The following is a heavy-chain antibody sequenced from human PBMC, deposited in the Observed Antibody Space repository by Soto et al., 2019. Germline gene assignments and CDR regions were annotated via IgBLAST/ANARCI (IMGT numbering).Heavy chain of an antibody. CDR1: GFTFSSYW. CDR3: ASEEQQLVPKAMDV. V-gene: IGHV3-74*01. J-gene: IGHJ6*02. CDR2: INSDGSST. D-gene: IGHD6-13*01. Sequence: GGSLRLSCAASGFTFSSYWMHWVRQAPGKGLVWVSRINSDGSSTSYADSVKGRFTISRDNAKNTLYLQMNSLRAEDTAVYYCASEEQQLVPKAMDVWGQGTTVTVSS.